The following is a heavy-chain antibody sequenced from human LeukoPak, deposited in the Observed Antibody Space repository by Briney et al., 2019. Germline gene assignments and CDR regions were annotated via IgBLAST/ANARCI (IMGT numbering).Heavy chain of an antibody. V-gene: IGHV1-69*04. CDR3: ARDKRRDGYNS. J-gene: IGHJ4*02. D-gene: IGHD5-24*01. CDR1: GGTFSSYT. CDR2: IIPILGIA. Sequence: SVKVSCKASGGTFSSYTISWMRQAPGQGLEWMGRIIPILGIANYAQKFQGRVTITADKSTSTAYMELSSLRSEDTAVYYCARDKRRDGYNSWGQGTLVTVSS.